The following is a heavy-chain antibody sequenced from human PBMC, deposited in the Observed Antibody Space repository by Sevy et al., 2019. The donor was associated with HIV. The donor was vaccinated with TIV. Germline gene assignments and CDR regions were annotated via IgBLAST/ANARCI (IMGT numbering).Heavy chain of an antibody. Sequence: SETLSLTCTVSGGSITSLYWNWIRQPPGKGLEWIANIYYNGHISYNPSLKSRVTLSLDTSKNQISLRLSAVTAADTATYYGAGEYAVGRGYSWGQGTLVTVSS. CDR3: AGEYAVGRGYS. CDR1: GGSITSLY. D-gene: IGHD2-8*01. J-gene: IGHJ4*02. CDR2: IYYNGHI. V-gene: IGHV4-59*08.